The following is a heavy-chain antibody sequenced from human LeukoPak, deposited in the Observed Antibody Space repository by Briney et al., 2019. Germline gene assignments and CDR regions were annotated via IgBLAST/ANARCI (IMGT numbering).Heavy chain of an antibody. Sequence: PGGSLRLSCAASGFTFSNYGMHWVRQAPGKGLEWVAFIRHDGSNKYYADSVKGRFTISRDNSKNTLYLQMNSLRAEDTAVYYCAKGSSSWYGGWFDPWGQGTLVTVSS. CDR1: GFTFSNYG. D-gene: IGHD6-13*01. CDR2: IRHDGSNK. J-gene: IGHJ5*02. CDR3: AKGSSSWYGGWFDP. V-gene: IGHV3-30*02.